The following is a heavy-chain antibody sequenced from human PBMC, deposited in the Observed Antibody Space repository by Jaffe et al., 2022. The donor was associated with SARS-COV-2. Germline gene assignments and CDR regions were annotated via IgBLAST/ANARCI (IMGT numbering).Heavy chain of an antibody. D-gene: IGHD6-6*01. CDR3: ASQGAARHLRNFDY. Sequence: EVQLVESGGGLVQPGGSLRLSCAASGFTFSSYWMSWVRQAPGKGLEWVANIKQDGSEKYYVDSVKGRFTISRDNAKNSLYLQMNSLRAEDTAVYYCASQGAARHLRNFDYWGQGTLVTVSS. J-gene: IGHJ4*02. CDR1: GFTFSSYW. CDR2: IKQDGSEK. V-gene: IGHV3-7*01.